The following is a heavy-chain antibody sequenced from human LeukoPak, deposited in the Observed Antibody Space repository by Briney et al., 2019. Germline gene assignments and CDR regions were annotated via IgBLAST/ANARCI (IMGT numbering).Heavy chain of an antibody. J-gene: IGHJ3*01. CDR1: GYTFTSYA. V-gene: IGHV1-3*01. CDR3: ASSFSYDFWSGYSGTLAG. D-gene: IGHD3-3*01. CDR2: INAGNGNT. Sequence: ASVKVSCKASGYTFTSYAMHWVRQAPGQRLEWMGWINAGNGNTKYSQKFQGRVTITRDTSASTAYMELSSLRAEDTAVYYCASSFSYDFWSGYSGTLAGWGQGTMVTVSS.